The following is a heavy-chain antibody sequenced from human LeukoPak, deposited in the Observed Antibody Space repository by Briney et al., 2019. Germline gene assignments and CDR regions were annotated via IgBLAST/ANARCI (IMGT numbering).Heavy chain of an antibody. CDR2: IYTSGST. Sequence: PSETLSPSCTVSGGSISSYYWSWIRQPAGKGLEWIGRIYTSGSTNYNPSLKSRVTISVDKSKNQFSLKLSSVTAADTAVYYCASGWREYQTNEGFFDLLGRGTLVTDSS. V-gene: IGHV4-4*07. CDR3: ASGWREYQTNEGFFDL. CDR1: GGSISSYY. J-gene: IGHJ2*01. D-gene: IGHD2-2*01.